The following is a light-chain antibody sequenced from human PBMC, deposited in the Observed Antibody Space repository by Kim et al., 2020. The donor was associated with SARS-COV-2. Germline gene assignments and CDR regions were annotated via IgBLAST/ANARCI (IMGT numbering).Light chain of an antibody. CDR2: GAS. CDR1: QSVSSN. CDR3: QQYNNWPPYT. Sequence: EIVMTQSPATLSVSPGERATLSCRASQSVSSNLAWYQQKPGQAPRLLIYGASTRATGIPARFSGSGSGTEFTLTISSLQSEDFAAYYCQQYNNWPPYTFGQGTKLEI. J-gene: IGKJ2*01. V-gene: IGKV3-15*01.